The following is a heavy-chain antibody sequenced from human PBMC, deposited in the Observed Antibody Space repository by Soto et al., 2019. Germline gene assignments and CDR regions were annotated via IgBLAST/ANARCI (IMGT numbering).Heavy chain of an antibody. D-gene: IGHD3-16*01. V-gene: IGHV3-23*01. CDR3: AKAPAITFVEGFQL. CDR1: GFTFSSYA. CDR2: ISGSGGRT. J-gene: IGHJ4*02. Sequence: EVPLLESGGGLVQPGVSLRLSCAASGFTFSSYALRWVRPAPGKVLEWVSAISGSGGRTYYADSVKGRFTISRDNSKNTLYLQMNSLSAEDTAVYYCAKAPAITFVEGFQLWGQGTLVTVSS.